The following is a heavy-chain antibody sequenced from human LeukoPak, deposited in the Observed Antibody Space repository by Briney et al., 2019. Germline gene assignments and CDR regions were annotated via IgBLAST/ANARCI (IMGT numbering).Heavy chain of an antibody. V-gene: IGHV4-59*11. Sequence: SSETLSLTCTVSGGSISSHYWTWIRQSPVKGLEWIGDFSNSGSTSYNPSLKSRVTISIDTSKNQFSLKLSSVTAADTAVYYCGRDALVGYFSYYYMDVWGKGTTVTVSS. CDR3: GRDALVGYFSYYYMDV. J-gene: IGHJ6*03. CDR1: GGSISSHY. D-gene: IGHD2-15*01. CDR2: FSNSGST.